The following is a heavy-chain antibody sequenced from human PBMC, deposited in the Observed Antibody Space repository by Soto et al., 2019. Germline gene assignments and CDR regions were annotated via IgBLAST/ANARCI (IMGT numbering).Heavy chain of an antibody. Sequence: SETLSLTCTVSGASISSGDSFWSWIRQPPGKGLEWIAYIYSSGSTYYNPSLKRRVAISIDTSKNQFSLNLSSLTAADTAVYYCASLNLSFDPWGQGTLVTVS. J-gene: IGHJ5*02. CDR3: ASLNLSFDP. CDR1: GASISSGDSF. V-gene: IGHV4-30-4*01. CDR2: IYSSGST.